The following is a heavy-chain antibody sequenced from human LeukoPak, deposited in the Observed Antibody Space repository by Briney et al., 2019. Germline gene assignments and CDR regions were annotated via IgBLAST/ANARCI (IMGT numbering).Heavy chain of an antibody. CDR3: AKDPGYSYGSYYFDY. D-gene: IGHD5-18*01. Sequence: GGSPRLSCAASGFTFSSYGMHWVRQAPGKGLEWVAVISYDGSNKYYADSVKGRFTISRDNSKNTLYLQMNSLRAEDTAVYYCAKDPGYSYGSYYFDYWGQGTLVTVSS. V-gene: IGHV3-30*18. CDR1: GFTFSSYG. J-gene: IGHJ4*02. CDR2: ISYDGSNK.